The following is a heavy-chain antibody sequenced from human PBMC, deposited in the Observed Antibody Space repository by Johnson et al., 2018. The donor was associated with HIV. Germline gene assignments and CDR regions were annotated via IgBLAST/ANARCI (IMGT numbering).Heavy chain of an antibody. CDR3: ARGGYLDAFDI. Sequence: MLLVESGGGLVQPGGSLRLSCEVSGFTISTFWMHWVRQVPGKGLMWVSRISGDGSSLSYADSVKGRFTISRDNAKNTLYLQLNSLRAEDTAVYYCARGGYLDAFDIWGQGTMVTVSS. CDR1: GFTISTFW. CDR2: ISGDGSSL. D-gene: IGHD6-13*01. J-gene: IGHJ3*02. V-gene: IGHV3-74*02.